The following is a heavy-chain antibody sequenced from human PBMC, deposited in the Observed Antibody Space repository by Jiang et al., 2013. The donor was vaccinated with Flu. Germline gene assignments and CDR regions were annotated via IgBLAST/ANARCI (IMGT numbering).Heavy chain of an antibody. V-gene: IGHV4-61*02. Sequence: PGLVKPSQTLSLTCTVSGGSISSGSYYWSWIRQPAGKGLEWIGRIYTSGSTNYNPSLKSRVTISVDTSKNQFSLKLSSVTAADTAVYYCARDEGGSYLDYWGQGTLVTVSS. D-gene: IGHD1-26*01. CDR2: IYTSGST. CDR1: GGSISSGSYY. CDR3: ARDEGGSYLDY. J-gene: IGHJ4*02.